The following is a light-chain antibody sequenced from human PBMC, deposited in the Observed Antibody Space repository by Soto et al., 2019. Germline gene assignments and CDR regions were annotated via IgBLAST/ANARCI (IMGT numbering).Light chain of an antibody. CDR3: SSYAGTNKM. CDR2: EVN. V-gene: IGLV2-8*01. Sequence: QSALTQPPSVSGSPGQSVTISCTGTSSDVGAYNYVSWYQQHPGKAPKLMIYEVNKRPSGVPDRFSGSKSGNTASLTVSGLQAEDEADYYCSSYAGTNKMFGGGTKLTVL. CDR1: SSDVGAYNY. J-gene: IGLJ3*02.